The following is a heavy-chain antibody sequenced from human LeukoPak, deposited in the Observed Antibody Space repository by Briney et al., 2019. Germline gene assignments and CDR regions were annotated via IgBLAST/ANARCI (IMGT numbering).Heavy chain of an antibody. Sequence: GGSLRLSCAASGFTFSSFAMHWVRQAPGKGLQWVAVISYDGSNKYYADSVKGRFTISRDNSKNTLYLQMKSLRAEDTAVYFCARPSGSEVSYYYFAMDVWGQGTTVSVSS. V-gene: IGHV3-30-3*01. D-gene: IGHD5-12*01. J-gene: IGHJ6*02. CDR2: ISYDGSNK. CDR3: ARPSGSEVSYYYFAMDV. CDR1: GFTFSSFA.